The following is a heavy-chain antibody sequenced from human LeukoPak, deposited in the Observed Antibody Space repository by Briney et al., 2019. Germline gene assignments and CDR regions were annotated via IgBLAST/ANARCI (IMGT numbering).Heavy chain of an antibody. CDR1: GFTFSSYE. D-gene: IGHD2-2*01. CDR3: ARDSAAAMVSRFYYYYGMDV. Sequence: PGESLRLSCAASGFTFSSYETNWVRQAPGKGLEWVSYISSSGSTIYYADSVKGRFTISRDNAKNSLYLQMNSLRAEDTAVYYCARDSAAAMVSRFYYYYGMDVWGKGTTVTVSS. V-gene: IGHV3-48*03. CDR2: ISSSGSTI. J-gene: IGHJ6*04.